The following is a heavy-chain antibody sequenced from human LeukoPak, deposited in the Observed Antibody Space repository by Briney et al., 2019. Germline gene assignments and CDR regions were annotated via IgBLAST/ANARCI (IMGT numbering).Heavy chain of an antibody. J-gene: IGHJ4*02. Sequence: GGSLRLSCAASGFTFSSYAMNWVRQAPGKGLEWVSAISPSVSSTYYADSVKGRFTISRDNSKNTLYLQMNSLRAEDTAVYFCAKAGAYSYFDLWGQGTLVTVSS. CDR1: GFTFSSYA. CDR2: ISPSVSST. D-gene: IGHD3-16*01. CDR3: AKAGAYSYFDL. V-gene: IGHV3-23*01.